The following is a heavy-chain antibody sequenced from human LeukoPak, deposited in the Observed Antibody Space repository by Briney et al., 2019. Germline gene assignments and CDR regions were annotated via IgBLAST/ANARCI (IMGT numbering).Heavy chain of an antibody. CDR2: IYYDGSNK. CDR1: GFTFSIYA. V-gene: IGHV3-33*01. Sequence: GGSLRLSCAASGFTFSIYAMHWVRQAPGKGLDWVALIYYDGSNKYYADSVKGRFTISRDNSKNTLYLQMNSLRAEDTAVYYCARANPYGDYFDYWGQGTLVTVSS. CDR3: ARANPYGDYFDY. J-gene: IGHJ4*02. D-gene: IGHD4-17*01.